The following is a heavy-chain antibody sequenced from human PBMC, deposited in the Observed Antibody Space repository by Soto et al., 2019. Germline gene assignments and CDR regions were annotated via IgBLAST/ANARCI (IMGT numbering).Heavy chain of an antibody. Sequence: SETLSLTCTVSGGSISSGDYYWSWIRQPPGKGLEWIGYIYYSGSTYYNPSLKSRVTISVDTSKNQFSLKLSSVTAADTAVYYCARDLTMWVGGPHFDYWGQGTLVTAPQ. CDR2: IYYSGST. V-gene: IGHV4-30-4*01. J-gene: IGHJ4*02. CDR1: GGSISSGDYY. CDR3: ARDLTMWVGGPHFDY. D-gene: IGHD3-10*02.